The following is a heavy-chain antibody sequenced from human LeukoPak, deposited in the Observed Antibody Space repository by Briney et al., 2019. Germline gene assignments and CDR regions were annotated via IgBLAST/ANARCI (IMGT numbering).Heavy chain of an antibody. CDR3: AKDGYSSGYNFDY. V-gene: IGHV3-23*01. D-gene: IGHD6-19*01. CDR2: ISGSGGIT. CDR1: GFTFSSYA. Sequence: PGGSLRLSCAASGFTFSSYAMSWVRQAPGKGLEWVSGISGSGGITYYADSVKGRFTISRDNSKNTLYLQVSSLRAEDTAVYCCAKDGYSSGYNFDYWGQGTLVTVSS. J-gene: IGHJ4*02.